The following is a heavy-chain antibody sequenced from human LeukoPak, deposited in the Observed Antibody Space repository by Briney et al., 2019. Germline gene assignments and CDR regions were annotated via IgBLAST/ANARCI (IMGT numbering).Heavy chain of an antibody. CDR3: ARVPLHDFYGMDV. CDR1: GFNFRAYT. J-gene: IGHJ6*02. CDR2: ISSSSSYI. D-gene: IGHD2-21*02. Sequence: GGSLRLSCAGYGFNFRAYTMNWVRQAPGQGLEWVSSISSSSSYIYYADSVKGRFTISRDNAKNSLYLQMNSLRAEDTAVYYCARVPLHDFYGMDVWGQGTTVTVSS. V-gene: IGHV3-21*01.